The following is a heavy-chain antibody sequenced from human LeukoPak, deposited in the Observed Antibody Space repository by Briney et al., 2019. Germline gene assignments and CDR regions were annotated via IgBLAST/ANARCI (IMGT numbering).Heavy chain of an antibody. CDR1: GFTFSASA. V-gene: IGHV3-73*01. Sequence: GGSLRLSCAASGFTFSASAMHWVRQASGKGLEWVGRIRSKANSYATEYAASVKGRFTISRDNSKNTLYLQMNSLRAEDTAVYYCAKDLLDYYYDSSGPKSERGYYGMDVWGQGTTVTVSS. D-gene: IGHD3-22*01. J-gene: IGHJ6*02. CDR3: AKDLLDYYYDSSGPKSERGYYGMDV. CDR2: IRSKANSYAT.